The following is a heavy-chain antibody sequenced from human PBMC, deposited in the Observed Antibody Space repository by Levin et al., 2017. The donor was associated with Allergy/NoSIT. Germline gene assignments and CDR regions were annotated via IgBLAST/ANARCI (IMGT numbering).Heavy chain of an antibody. CDR3: AKDLALYSGTYSFDF. D-gene: IGHD1-26*01. Sequence: GGSLRLSCAASGFTFDYYAMHWVRQGPGKGLEWVSGISWNSGSKGYADSVKGRFTISRDNAKNSLYLQMNSLKREDTAFYYCAKDLALYSGTYSFDFWGHGTLVTVSS. CDR1: GFTFDYYA. V-gene: IGHV3-9*01. J-gene: IGHJ4*01. CDR2: ISWNSGSK.